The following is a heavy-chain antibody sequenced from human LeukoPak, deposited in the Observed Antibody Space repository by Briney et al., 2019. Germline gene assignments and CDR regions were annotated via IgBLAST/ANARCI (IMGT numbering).Heavy chain of an antibody. CDR2: IYYSGST. Sequence: SETLSLTCTVSGGSISSSSYYWGWIRQPPGKGLEWIGSIYYSGSTYYNPSLKSRVTISVDTSKNQFSLKLSSVTAADTAVYYCARDTKSSVAVAGHEGLDYWGQGTLVTVSS. V-gene: IGHV4-39*07. J-gene: IGHJ4*02. CDR1: GGSISSSSYY. CDR3: ARDTKSSVAVAGHEGLDY. D-gene: IGHD6-19*01.